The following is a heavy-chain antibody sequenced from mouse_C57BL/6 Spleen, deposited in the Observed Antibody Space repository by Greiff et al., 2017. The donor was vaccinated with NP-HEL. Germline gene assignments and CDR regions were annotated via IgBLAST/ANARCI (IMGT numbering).Heavy chain of an antibody. CDR2: ISDGGSYT. Sequence: EVKLVESGGGLVKPGGSLKLSCAASGFTFSSYAMSWVRQTPEKRLEWVATISDGGSYTYYPDNVKGRFTISRDNAKNNLYLQMSNLKSEDTAMYYCARDRGRSPCFDYWGQGTTLTVSS. CDR3: ARDRGRSPCFDY. J-gene: IGHJ2*01. CDR1: GFTFSSYA. V-gene: IGHV5-4*01.